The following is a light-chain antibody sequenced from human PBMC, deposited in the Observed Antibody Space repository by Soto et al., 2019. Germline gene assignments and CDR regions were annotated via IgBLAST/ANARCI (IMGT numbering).Light chain of an antibody. V-gene: IGLV1-51*02. CDR2: ENN. CDR1: SSNIGSNY. Sequence: QSVLTQPPSVSAAPGQKVTISCSGSSSNIGSNYVSWYQQLPGTAPKLLIYENNKRPSGIPDRFSGSKSGTSATLGITGLQTGDEADYYCATWESSLSDAYVFGTGTKVTVL. J-gene: IGLJ1*01. CDR3: ATWESSLSDAYV.